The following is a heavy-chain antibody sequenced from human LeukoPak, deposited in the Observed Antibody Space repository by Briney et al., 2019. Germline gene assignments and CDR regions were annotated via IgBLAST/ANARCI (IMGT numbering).Heavy chain of an antibody. V-gene: IGHV4-4*07. Sequence: PSETLSLTCTVSGGSISSYYWSWIRQPAGKGLEWIGRTYTSGSINYNPSLRSRVTMSVDTSKDQFSLKLSSVTAADTAVYYCARSARNTTRWFDPWGQGTLVTVSS. CDR3: ARSARNTTRWFDP. CDR1: GGSISSYY. J-gene: IGHJ5*02. D-gene: IGHD1-1*01. CDR2: TYTSGSI.